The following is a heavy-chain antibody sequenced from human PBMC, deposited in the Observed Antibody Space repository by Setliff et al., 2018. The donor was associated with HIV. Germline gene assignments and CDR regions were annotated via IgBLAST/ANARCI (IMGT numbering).Heavy chain of an antibody. Sequence: SETLSLTCTVSGGSISSSSYYWDWIRQPPGKGLEWVGSIFYTGSTNYRPSLESRVIVSLDTSKNQFSLKLSSVTAADTAVYYCTRRDVTTGMDSWGPGILVT. V-gene: IGHV4-39*01. CDR1: GGSISSSSYY. CDR3: TRRDVTTGMDS. D-gene: IGHD4-17*01. CDR2: IFYTGST. J-gene: IGHJ4*02.